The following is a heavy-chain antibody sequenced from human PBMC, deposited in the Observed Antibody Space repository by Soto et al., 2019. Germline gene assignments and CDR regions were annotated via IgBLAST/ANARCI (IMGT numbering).Heavy chain of an antibody. V-gene: IGHV3-30-3*01. Sequence: QVQLVESGGGVVQPGRSLRLSCAASGFTFSSYAMHWVRQAPGKGLEWVAVISYDGSNKYYADSVKGRFTISRDNSQNTLYLQMNSLRAEDTAVYYCATALRYYYDSSGYYYGPDYWGQGTLVTVSS. J-gene: IGHJ4*02. CDR1: GFTFSSYA. CDR2: ISYDGSNK. D-gene: IGHD3-22*01. CDR3: ATALRYYYDSSGYYYGPDY.